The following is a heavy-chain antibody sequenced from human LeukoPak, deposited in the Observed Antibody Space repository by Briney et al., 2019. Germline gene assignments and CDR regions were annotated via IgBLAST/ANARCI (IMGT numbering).Heavy chain of an antibody. CDR3: ARDRPDYYDSSAYLRGLFSAFGY. Sequence: ASVKVSCKASGYTFTSYGISWVRQAPGQGREWMGWISAYNGNTKYAQKLQGRVTMTTDTSTSTAYMELRSLRSDDTAVYYCARDRPDYYDSSAYLRGLFSAFGYWGQGTLVIVSS. CDR2: ISAYNGNT. CDR1: GYTFTSYG. D-gene: IGHD3-22*01. V-gene: IGHV1-18*01. J-gene: IGHJ4*02.